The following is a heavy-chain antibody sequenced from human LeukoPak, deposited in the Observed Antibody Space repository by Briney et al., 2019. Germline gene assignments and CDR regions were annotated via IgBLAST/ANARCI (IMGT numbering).Heavy chain of an antibody. D-gene: IGHD6-19*01. Sequence: PGGSLRLSCTASGFTFSDYYVSWIRQAPGKGLEWVSYISSSGSSIYYADSVKGRFTISRDNAKNSLYLQMNSLRAEDTAVYYCARLYSSGYTNWFDPWGQGTLVTVSS. V-gene: IGHV3-11*01. CDR1: GFTFSDYY. J-gene: IGHJ5*02. CDR3: ARLYSSGYTNWFDP. CDR2: ISSSGSSI.